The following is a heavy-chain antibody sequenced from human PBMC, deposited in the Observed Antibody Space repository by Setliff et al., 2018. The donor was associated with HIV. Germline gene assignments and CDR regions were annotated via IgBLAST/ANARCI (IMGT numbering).Heavy chain of an antibody. CDR2: IHKVGSEK. J-gene: IGHJ4*02. CDR3: AGSRGYFVQAD. Sequence: GSLRLSCAASGFTFTNYWMSWVRQAPGKGLEWVANIHKVGSEKYYVDSVKGRFTISRDNINNFLYLQMNSLRAEDTAVYYCAGSRGYFVQADWGQGTLVTVSS. CDR1: GFTFTNYW. D-gene: IGHD1-1*01. V-gene: IGHV3-7*01.